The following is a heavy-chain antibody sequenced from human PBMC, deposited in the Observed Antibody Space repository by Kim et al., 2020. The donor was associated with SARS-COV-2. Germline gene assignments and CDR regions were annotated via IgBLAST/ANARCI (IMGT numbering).Heavy chain of an antibody. CDR3: ATQQLSGYYYYGMDV. Sequence: SVKVSCKASGGTFSSYAISWVRQAPGQGLEWMGGIIPIFGTANYAQKFQGRVTITADESTSTAYMELSSLRSEDTAAYYCATQQLSGYYYYGMDVWGQGTTVTVSS. D-gene: IGHD5-18*01. CDR1: GGTFSSYA. V-gene: IGHV1-69*13. CDR2: IIPIFGTA. J-gene: IGHJ6*02.